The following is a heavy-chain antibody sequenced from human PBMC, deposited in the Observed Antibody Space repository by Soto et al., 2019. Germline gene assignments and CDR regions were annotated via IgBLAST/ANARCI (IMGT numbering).Heavy chain of an antibody. CDR1: GGSISSSDYS. V-gene: IGHV4-30-2*01. CDR2: INHSGGT. D-gene: IGHD1-26*01. Sequence: SETLSLTCDVSGGSISSSDYSWNWIRQPPGKGLEWIGNINHSGGTYYNPSLKSRVTISVDRSKNQFSLNLISVTAADTAVYYCAVRLPWSDYKGIYYGVDVWRQGTTVTVSS. J-gene: IGHJ6*02. CDR3: AVRLPWSDYKGIYYGVDV.